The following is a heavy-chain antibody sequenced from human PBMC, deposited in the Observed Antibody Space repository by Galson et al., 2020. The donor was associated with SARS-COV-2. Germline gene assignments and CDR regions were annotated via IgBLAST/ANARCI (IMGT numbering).Heavy chain of an antibody. V-gene: IGHV3-9*01. CDR1: GFTFDDYA. Sequence: GGSLRLSCAASGFTFDDYAMHWVRQAPGKGLEWVSGISWNSGSIGYADSVKGRFTISRDNAKNSLYLQMNSLRAEDTALYYCAKDQSAVVAATSGWYFDLWGRGTLVIVSS. J-gene: IGHJ2*01. CDR3: AKDQSAVVAATSGWYFDL. CDR2: ISWNSGSI. D-gene: IGHD2-15*01.